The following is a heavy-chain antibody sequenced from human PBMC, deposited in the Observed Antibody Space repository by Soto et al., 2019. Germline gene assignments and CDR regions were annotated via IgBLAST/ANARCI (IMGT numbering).Heavy chain of an antibody. CDR1: GGTFSSYA. CDR3: ASWWFGEFDRYYFDY. CDR2: IIPIFGTA. D-gene: IGHD3-10*01. Sequence: GASVKVSCKASGGTFSSYAISWVRQAPGQGLEWMGGIIPIFGTANYAQKFQGRVTITADESTSTAYMELSSLRSEDTAVYYCASWWFGEFDRYYFDYWGQGTLVTVSS. V-gene: IGHV1-69*13. J-gene: IGHJ4*02.